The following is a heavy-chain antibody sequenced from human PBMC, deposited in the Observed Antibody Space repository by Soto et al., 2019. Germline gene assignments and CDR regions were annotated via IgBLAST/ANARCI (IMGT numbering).Heavy chain of an antibody. V-gene: IGHV1-69*18. CDR2: VLPVFGTT. Sequence: QVQLVQSGAEVKKPGSSVKVSCKASGDTFTSNAISWVRQAPGQGLEWMGTVLPVFGTTNYAPKFRGRLTITADDSSSTAYMELSSLESEDTAVYYCARDRARRGFDYWGQGTLVTVSS. CDR1: GDTFTSNA. J-gene: IGHJ4*02. CDR3: ARDRARRGFDY. D-gene: IGHD3-10*01.